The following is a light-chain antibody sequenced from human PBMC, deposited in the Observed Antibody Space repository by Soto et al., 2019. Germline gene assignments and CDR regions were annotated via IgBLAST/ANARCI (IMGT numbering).Light chain of an antibody. Sequence: DIQLTQSPSSLCASNGDRVTITCRASHGIGNALSWHQQKPGKAPKRLIYAASSLQSGVPSRFSSSGSGTEFTLTISSLQPDDFATYYSQHYNSYSEAFGQGTKVDI. CDR1: HGIGNA. CDR2: AAS. V-gene: IGKV1-17*01. CDR3: QHYNSYSEA. J-gene: IGKJ1*01.